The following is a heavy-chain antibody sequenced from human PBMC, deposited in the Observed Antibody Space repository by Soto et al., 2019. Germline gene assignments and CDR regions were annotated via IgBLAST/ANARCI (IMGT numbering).Heavy chain of an antibody. CDR2: INPNSGGT. CDR3: AREWFGELYPYYYGMDV. Sequence: ASVKVSCKASGYTFTGYYMHWVRQAPGQGLEWMGWINPNSGGTNYAQKFQGWVTMTRDTSISTAYMELSRLRSDDTAVYYCAREWFGELYPYYYGMDVWGQGTTVTSP. D-gene: IGHD3-10*01. J-gene: IGHJ6*02. CDR1: GYTFTGYY. V-gene: IGHV1-2*04.